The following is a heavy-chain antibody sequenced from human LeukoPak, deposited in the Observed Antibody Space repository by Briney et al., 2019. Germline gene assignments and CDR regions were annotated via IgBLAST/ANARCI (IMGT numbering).Heavy chain of an antibody. CDR2: ISAYNGNT. CDR3: ARGLEWLTRRHTWFDP. D-gene: IGHD3-3*01. CDR1: SYTFTDYA. J-gene: IGHJ5*02. V-gene: IGHV1-18*01. Sequence: GASVKVPCKASSYTFTDYAFTWVRQAPGQGLEWMGWISAYNGNTNYAQKLQGRVTMTTDTSTSTAYMELRSLRSDDTAVYYCARGLEWLTRRHTWFDPWGQGTLVTVSS.